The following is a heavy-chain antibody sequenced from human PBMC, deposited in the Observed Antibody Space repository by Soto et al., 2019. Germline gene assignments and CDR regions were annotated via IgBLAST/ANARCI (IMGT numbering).Heavy chain of an antibody. Sequence: SCAASGFSFSSFWMDWVRQAPGRGLEWVANISPDGGEKHYVDSVKGRFTISRDNAKNSLYLQMSSLTAEDSALYYCSRSLNSWGQGTQVTVSS. V-gene: IGHV3-7*01. J-gene: IGHJ4*02. CDR3: SRSLNS. CDR2: ISPDGGEK. CDR1: GFSFSSFW.